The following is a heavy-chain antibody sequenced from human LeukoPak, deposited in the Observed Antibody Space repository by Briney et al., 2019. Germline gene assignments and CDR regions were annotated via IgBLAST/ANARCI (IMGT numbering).Heavy chain of an antibody. CDR2: INPSGGST. D-gene: IGHD6-6*01. V-gene: IGHV1-46*01. CDR3: ARSHSSSSGWFDP. Sequence: ASVKVSCKASGHTFTSYYMHWVRQAPGQGLEWMGIINPSGGSTSYAQKFQGRVTITRDTSASTAYMELSSLRSEDTAVYYCARSHSSSSGWFDPWGQGTLVTVSS. J-gene: IGHJ5*02. CDR1: GHTFTSYY.